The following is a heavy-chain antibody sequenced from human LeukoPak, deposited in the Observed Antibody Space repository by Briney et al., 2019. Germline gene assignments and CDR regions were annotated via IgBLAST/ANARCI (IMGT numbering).Heavy chain of an antibody. Sequence: SETLSLTCTVSGGSISSSSYYWGWIRQPPGKGLEWIGSIYYSGSTYYNPSLNSRVTISMDTSKNRFSLKLTPVTAEDTAIYYCARGAYCSSTNCYGFDYWGQGTQVTASS. CDR3: ARGAYCSSTNCYGFDY. CDR2: IYYSGST. J-gene: IGHJ4*02. V-gene: IGHV4-39*01. D-gene: IGHD2-2*01. CDR1: GGSISSSSYY.